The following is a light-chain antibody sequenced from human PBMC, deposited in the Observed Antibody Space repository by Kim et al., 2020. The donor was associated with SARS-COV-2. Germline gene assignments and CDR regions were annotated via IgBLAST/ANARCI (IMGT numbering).Light chain of an antibody. CDR1: QSVSSSY. Sequence: EIVLTQSPGTLSLSPGERATLSCRASQSVSSSYLGWYQQRLGQAPRLLIYGASSRATGIPDRFSGSGSGTDFTLTISRLEPEDFAVYYCQQYGNSPYTFGQGTKLEI. CDR2: GAS. V-gene: IGKV3-20*01. J-gene: IGKJ2*01. CDR3: QQYGNSPYT.